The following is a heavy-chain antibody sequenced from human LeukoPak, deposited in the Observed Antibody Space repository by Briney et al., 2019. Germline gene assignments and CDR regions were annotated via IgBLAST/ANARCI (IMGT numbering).Heavy chain of an antibody. CDR3: ARAPTVISPLYFDY. V-gene: IGHV3-74*01. J-gene: IGHJ4*02. D-gene: IGHD4-17*01. Sequence: GGSLRLSCAASGFTFSSYWMHRVRQAPGKGLVWVSRINSDGSSTSYADSVKGRFTISRDNAKNTLYLQMNSLRAEDTAVYYCARAPTVISPLYFDYWGQGTLVTVSS. CDR1: GFTFSSYW. CDR2: INSDGSST.